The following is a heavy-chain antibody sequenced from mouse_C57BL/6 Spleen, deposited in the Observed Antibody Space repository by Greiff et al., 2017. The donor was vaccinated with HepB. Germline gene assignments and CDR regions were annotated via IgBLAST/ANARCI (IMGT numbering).Heavy chain of an antibody. D-gene: IGHD4-1*02. V-gene: IGHV1-82*01. CDR3: AKGQLGRGNYFDY. J-gene: IGHJ2*01. CDR2: IYPGDGDT. Sequence: VKLQESGPELVKPGASVKISCKASGYAFSSSWMNWVKQRPGKGLEWIGRIYPGDGDTNYNGKFKGKATLTADKSSSTAYMQLSSLTSEDSAVYFCAKGQLGRGNYFDYWGQGTTLTVSS. CDR1: GYAFSSSW.